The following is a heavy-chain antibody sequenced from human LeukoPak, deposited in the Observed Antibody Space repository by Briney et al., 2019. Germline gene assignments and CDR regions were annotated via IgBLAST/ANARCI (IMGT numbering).Heavy chain of an antibody. CDR1: GYTFTSHW. Sequence: GESLEISCQRSGYTFTSHWIGWVRQLPGKGLEWMGIIYPGDFDTRYSPSFQGQVTISADKSISTAYLQWSSLKASDTAMYYCARVSTPSAYDPFDFGGQGTLVTVS. J-gene: IGHJ4*02. CDR2: IYPGDFDT. D-gene: IGHD5-12*01. V-gene: IGHV5-51*01. CDR3: ARVSTPSAYDPFDF.